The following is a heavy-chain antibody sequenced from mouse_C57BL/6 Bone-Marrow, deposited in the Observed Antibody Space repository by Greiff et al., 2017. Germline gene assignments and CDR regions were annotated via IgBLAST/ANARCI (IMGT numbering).Heavy chain of an antibody. Sequence: QVHVKQPGAELVRPATSVKLSCKASGYTFTSYWMHWVKQRPGQGLEWIGVIDPSDSYTNYNQKFKGKATLTVDTSSSTAYMQLSSLTSEDSAVYYCASNYPSWFAYWGQGTLVTVSA. CDR3: ASNYPSWFAY. CDR2: IDPSDSYT. D-gene: IGHD2-1*01. V-gene: IGHV1-59*01. J-gene: IGHJ3*01. CDR1: GYTFTSYW.